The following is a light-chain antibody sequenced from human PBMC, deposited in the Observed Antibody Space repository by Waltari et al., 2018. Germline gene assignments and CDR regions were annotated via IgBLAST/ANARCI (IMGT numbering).Light chain of an antibody. V-gene: IGKV3D-15*01. Sequence: VMTQSPATLSVSPGEGATVSCRASESVRTNVAWYQQTPGRAPRLIIYDASTRATGIPDRFSGSGSGTEFILSISSRQSEDFAIYYCQQYNKWPPWTFGQGTKVEIK. CDR2: DAS. CDR3: QQYNKWPPWT. J-gene: IGKJ1*01. CDR1: ESVRTN.